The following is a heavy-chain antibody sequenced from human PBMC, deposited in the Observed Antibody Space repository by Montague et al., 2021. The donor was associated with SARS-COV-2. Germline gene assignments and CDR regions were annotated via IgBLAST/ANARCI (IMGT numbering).Heavy chain of an antibody. Sequence: SETLSLTCSVSGGSISSYYWSWSRQSPGKGLVWIGYIFHSGSTDYNPSLKSRVTISVDMPKNQFSLQLNSATAADSAVYYCARTEYNWNDWFDPWGQGTLVTDSS. CDR3: ARTEYNWNDWFDP. CDR2: IFHSGST. CDR1: GGSISSYY. V-gene: IGHV4-59*13. J-gene: IGHJ5*02. D-gene: IGHD1-20*01.